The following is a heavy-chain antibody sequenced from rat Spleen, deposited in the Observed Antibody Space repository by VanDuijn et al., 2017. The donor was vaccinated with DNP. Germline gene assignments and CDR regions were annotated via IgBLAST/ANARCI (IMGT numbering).Heavy chain of an antibody. CDR2: ISYDGLRT. D-gene: IGHD1-6*01. CDR3: ARMFTTDYYWFFDF. CDR1: GFTFSDYV. J-gene: IGHJ1*01. V-gene: IGHV5-17*01. Sequence: EVQLVESGGGLVQPGRSLKLSCLASGFTFSDYVMAWGRQAPGKGLEWVASISYDGLRTHYRDSVKGRFTISRDDTKGTLYLQMDSLRSDDTATYYCARMFTTDYYWFFDFWGPGTMVTVSS.